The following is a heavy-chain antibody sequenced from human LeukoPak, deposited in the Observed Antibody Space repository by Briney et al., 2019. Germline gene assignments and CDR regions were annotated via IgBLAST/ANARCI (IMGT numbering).Heavy chain of an antibody. CDR2: IYYGENT. D-gene: IGHD1-26*01. CDR3: ARDPSGSYYGVDY. J-gene: IGHJ4*02. CDR1: GDSISSGPYY. V-gene: IGHV4-39*07. Sequence: SETLSLTCTVSGDSISSGPYYWGWIRQPPGKGLEWIGNIYYGENTYYNPSLKSRVTISIDTSNNQFSLKLSSVTAADTAVYYCARDPSGSYYGVDYWGQGTLVTVSS.